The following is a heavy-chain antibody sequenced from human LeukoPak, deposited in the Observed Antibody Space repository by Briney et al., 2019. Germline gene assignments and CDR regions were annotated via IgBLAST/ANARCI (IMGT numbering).Heavy chain of an antibody. CDR3: ARSVYGSGGSCHASDY. CDR1: GFIFSSYS. J-gene: IGHJ4*02. D-gene: IGHD2-15*01. Sequence: GGSLRLSCAASGFIFSSYSMNWGRQAPGKGLEWVSSISSSSSYIYYADSVKGRFTISRDNATNSLYLQMNSLRAEDTSVYYCARSVYGSGGSCHASDYWGPGKLLTVSS. CDR2: ISSSSSYI. V-gene: IGHV3-21*01.